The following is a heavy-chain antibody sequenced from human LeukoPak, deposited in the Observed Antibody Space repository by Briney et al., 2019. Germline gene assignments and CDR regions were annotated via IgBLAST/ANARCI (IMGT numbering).Heavy chain of an antibody. J-gene: IGHJ6*03. D-gene: IGHD3-10*01. CDR1: GYTFTSYY. Sequence: ASVKVSCKASGYTFTSYYMHWVRQAPGEGLEWMGIINPSGGSTSYAQKFQGRVTITADESTSTAHMELSSLRSEDTAVYYCARDMKRSYYYGSGSYGYYYYMDVWGKGTTVTISS. CDR3: ARDMKRSYYYGSGSYGYYYYMDV. V-gene: IGHV1-46*01. CDR2: INPSGGST.